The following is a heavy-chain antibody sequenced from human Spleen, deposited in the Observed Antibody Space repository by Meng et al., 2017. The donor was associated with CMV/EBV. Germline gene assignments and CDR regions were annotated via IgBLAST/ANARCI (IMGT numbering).Heavy chain of an antibody. CDR2: IRSKAYGGTT. J-gene: IGHJ4*02. CDR3: ASGHSRAFDSWGGYLD. V-gene: IGHV3-49*04. D-gene: IGHD3-3*01. CDR1: GLNFGDYA. Sequence: GSLKVSCTTSGLNFGDYAMTWVRQAPGRGLEWVGFIRSKAYGGTTEYAASVKGRFTISRDDSNSIAYLQMNSLKTEDTALYYCASGHSRAFDSWGGYLDWGQGTLVTVSS.